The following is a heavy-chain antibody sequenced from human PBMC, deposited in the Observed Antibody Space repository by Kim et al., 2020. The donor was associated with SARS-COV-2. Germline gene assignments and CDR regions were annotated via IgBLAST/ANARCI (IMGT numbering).Heavy chain of an antibody. D-gene: IGHD6-13*01. J-gene: IGHJ2*01. CDR3: AKERMGSSWGSYHEYWY. CDR2: IGVSGST. V-gene: IGHV3-23*01. Sequence: GGSLRLSCAASGFTFSNSGMAWVRQAPGKGKEWVSAIGVSGSTFYPDSVKGRFIISRDNSENTLYLQMNSLSAEDTAIYYCAKERMGSSWGSYHEYWY. CDR1: GFTFSNSG.